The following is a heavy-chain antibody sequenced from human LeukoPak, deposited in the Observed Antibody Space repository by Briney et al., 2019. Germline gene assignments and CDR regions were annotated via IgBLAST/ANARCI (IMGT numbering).Heavy chain of an antibody. CDR1: GFTFSSYS. D-gene: IGHD6-19*01. Sequence: PGGSLRLSCAASGFTFSSYSMNWVRQAPGKGLEWVSSISSSSSYIYYADSVKGRFTISRDNAKNSLYLQMNSLRAEDTAVYYCARNWASYSSGHLDYWGQGTLVTVSS. V-gene: IGHV3-21*01. J-gene: IGHJ4*02. CDR2: ISSSSSYI. CDR3: ARNWASYSSGHLDY.